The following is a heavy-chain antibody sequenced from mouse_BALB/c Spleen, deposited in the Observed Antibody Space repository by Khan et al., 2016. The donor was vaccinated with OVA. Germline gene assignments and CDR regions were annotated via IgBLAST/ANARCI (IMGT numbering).Heavy chain of an antibody. V-gene: IGHV1S136*01. CDR1: GYTFTSYV. CDR2: IYPYNDGT. CDR3: ARNDRYDVYFDY. J-gene: IGHJ2*01. Sequence: VQLKESGPELVKPGASVKMSCKASGYTFTSYVMHWVKQKPGQGLEWIGYIYPYNDGTKYNEKFKGKATLTSDKSSSTAYMELSSLTSEDSAVYYCARNDRYDVYFDYWGQGTTLTVSS. D-gene: IGHD2-14*01.